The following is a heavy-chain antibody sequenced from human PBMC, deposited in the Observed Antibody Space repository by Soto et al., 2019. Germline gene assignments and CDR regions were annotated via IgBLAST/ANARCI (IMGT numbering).Heavy chain of an antibody. Sequence: GGSLRLSCAASGFTFNTYCMSWVRQAPGKGLEWVADITQDGSEKYYVDSVKGRFTISRDNAENSVYLQMNRLRAEDTAVYFCTRGECNSETFPCFDYWGQGTLVTVSS. CDR2: ITQDGSEK. CDR1: GFTFNTYC. V-gene: IGHV3-7*01. CDR3: TRGECNSETFPCFDY. J-gene: IGHJ4*02. D-gene: IGHD1-26*01.